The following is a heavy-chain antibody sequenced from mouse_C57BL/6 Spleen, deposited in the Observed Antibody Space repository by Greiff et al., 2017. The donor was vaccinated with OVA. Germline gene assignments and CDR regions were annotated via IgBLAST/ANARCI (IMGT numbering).Heavy chain of an antibody. Sequence: VQLQQPGAELVKPGASVKLSCKASGYTFTSYWMHWVKQRPGQGLEWIGMIHPNSGSTNYNEKFKSKATLTVDKSSSTAYMQRSSLTSEDSAVYYCARGGITTVPFDYWGQGTTLTVSS. J-gene: IGHJ2*01. D-gene: IGHD1-1*01. CDR3: ARGGITTVPFDY. CDR1: GYTFTSYW. CDR2: IHPNSGST. V-gene: IGHV1-64*01.